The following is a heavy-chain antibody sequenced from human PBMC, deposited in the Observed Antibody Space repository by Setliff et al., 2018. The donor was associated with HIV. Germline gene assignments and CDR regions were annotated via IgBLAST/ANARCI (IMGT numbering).Heavy chain of an antibody. Sequence: ASVKVSCKASGYTFTAYGLSWVRQAPGQGLEWMGWIATYSDETSYAQNLQGRVTMTTDTSTNTAYLELRSLRSDDTAVYFCARLGSGWSDSYYYAMDVWGQGTTVTVSS. V-gene: IGHV1-18*01. J-gene: IGHJ6*02. CDR2: IATYSDET. CDR1: GYTFTAYG. D-gene: IGHD6-19*01. CDR3: ARLGSGWSDSYYYAMDV.